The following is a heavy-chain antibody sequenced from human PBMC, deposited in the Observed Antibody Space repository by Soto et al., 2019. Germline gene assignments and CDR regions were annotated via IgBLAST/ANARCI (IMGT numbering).Heavy chain of an antibody. CDR3: ARHDGFTSIDY. CDR2: IYYSGST. J-gene: IGHJ4*02. CDR1: GGSISSYY. V-gene: IGHV4-59*08. Sequence: TLSLTCTVSGGSISSYYWSWIRQPPGKGLEWIGYIYYSGSTNYNPSLKSRVTISVDTSKNQFSLKLSSVTAADTAVYYCARHDGFTSIDYWGQGTLVTVSS. D-gene: IGHD3-10*01.